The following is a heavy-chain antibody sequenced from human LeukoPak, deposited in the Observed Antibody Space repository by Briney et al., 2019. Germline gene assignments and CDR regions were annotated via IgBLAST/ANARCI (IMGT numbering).Heavy chain of an antibody. D-gene: IGHD5-24*01. J-gene: IGHJ4*02. Sequence: SSETLSLTCAVYGGSFSGYYWSWIRQPPGKGLEWIGEINHSGSTNYNPSLKSRVTISVDTSKNQFSLKLSSLTAADTAVYYCARQATMPPPDDYWGQGTLVTVSS. V-gene: IGHV4-34*01. CDR3: ARQATMPPPDDY. CDR1: GGSFSGYY. CDR2: INHSGST.